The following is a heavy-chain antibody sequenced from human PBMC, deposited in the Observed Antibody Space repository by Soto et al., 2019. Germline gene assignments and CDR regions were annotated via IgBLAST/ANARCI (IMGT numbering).Heavy chain of an antibody. V-gene: IGHV1-69*13. D-gene: IGHD6-19*01. J-gene: IGHJ5*02. CDR2: IIPIFGTA. CDR1: GGTFSSYS. CDR3: ARGYSSRWWWFDP. Sequence: SVKVSCKASGGTFSSYSISWVRQAPGQGLEWMGGIIPIFGTANYAQKFQGRVTITADESTSTAYMELSSLRSEDTAVYYCARGYSSRWWWFDPWGQGTLVTVSS.